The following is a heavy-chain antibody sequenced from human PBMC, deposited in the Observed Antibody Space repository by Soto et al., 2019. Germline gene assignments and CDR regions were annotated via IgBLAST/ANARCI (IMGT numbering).Heavy chain of an antibody. J-gene: IGHJ4*01. CDR2: ISAHNGNT. CDR3: TRDSVLWSIDY. D-gene: IGHD2-2*01. Sequence: GXSVKVSCKASGYTFTSYRITLLRHAPGQGLEWMGWISAHNGNTNYAQNLQGRVTMTTDTSTSTAYMELRSLRSDDTAVYYCTRDSVLWSIDYWGHGTLVTVSS. CDR1: GYTFTSYR. V-gene: IGHV1-18*01.